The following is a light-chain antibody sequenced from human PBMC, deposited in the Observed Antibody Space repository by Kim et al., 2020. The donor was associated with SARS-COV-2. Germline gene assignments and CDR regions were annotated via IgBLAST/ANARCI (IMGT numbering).Light chain of an antibody. J-gene: IGLJ2*01. CDR3: LSYTATRTLV. CDR1: SSAVGAYDY. Sequence: GQSITLSCTGTSSAVGAYDYVSWFQQHPGKAPKLLIYDVTSRPSGISNRFSGSKSGNTASLTISGLQAEDEANYYCLSYTATRTLVFGGGTKVTVL. V-gene: IGLV2-14*03. CDR2: DVT.